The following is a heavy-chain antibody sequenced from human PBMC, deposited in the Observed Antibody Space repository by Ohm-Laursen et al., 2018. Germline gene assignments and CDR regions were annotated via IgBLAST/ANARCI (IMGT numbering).Heavy chain of an antibody. Sequence: GSLRLSCAASGFTFSNAWMSWVRQAPGKGLEWVGRIKSKTDGGTTDYAAPVKGRFTISRDDSKNTLYLQMNSLKTEDTAVYYCTTSGHRGSYYNWFDPWGQGTLVTVSS. CDR2: IKSKTDGGTT. CDR1: GFTFSNAW. J-gene: IGHJ5*02. V-gene: IGHV3-15*01. CDR3: TTSGHRGSYYNWFDP. D-gene: IGHD1-26*01.